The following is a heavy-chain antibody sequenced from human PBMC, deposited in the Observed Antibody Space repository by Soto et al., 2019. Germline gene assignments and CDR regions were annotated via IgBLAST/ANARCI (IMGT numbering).Heavy chain of an antibody. Sequence: SETLSLTCTVSGGSISSYYWSWIRQPPGKGLEWIGYIYYSGSTNYNPSLKSRVTISVDTSKNQFSLKLSSVTAADTAVYYCARDLMVAAAGKNWFDAWGQGTLVTVSS. D-gene: IGHD6-13*01. CDR1: GGSISSYY. CDR3: ARDLMVAAAGKNWFDA. CDR2: IYYSGST. V-gene: IGHV4-59*01. J-gene: IGHJ5*02.